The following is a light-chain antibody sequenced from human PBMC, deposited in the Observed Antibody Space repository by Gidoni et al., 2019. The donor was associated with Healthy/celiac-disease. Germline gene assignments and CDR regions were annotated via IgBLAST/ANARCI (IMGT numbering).Light chain of an antibody. CDR2: AAS. CDR1: QSICSY. CDR3: QQSYSLFT. V-gene: IGKV1-39*01. J-gene: IGKJ3*01. Sequence: DIQMTQSPSSLSASVGDRVTITCRASQSICSYLNWYQQKPGKAPKLLIYAASSLQSGVPSRFSGSGSGTDFTLTISSLQPEDFATYYCQQSYSLFTFGPGTKVDIK.